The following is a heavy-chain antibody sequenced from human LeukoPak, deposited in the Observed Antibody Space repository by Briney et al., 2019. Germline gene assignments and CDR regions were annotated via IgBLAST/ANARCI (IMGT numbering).Heavy chain of an antibody. CDR1: GGSISSNNW. CDR2: IYHSGSP. D-gene: IGHD3-16*01. Sequence: SETLPLTCAVSGGSISSNNWWGWVRQPPGEGLEWIGEIYHSGSPNYNPSLKSRVTISVDKSRNHFSLNLSSVTAADTAVYFCARGGGLDVWGQGATVTVSS. V-gene: IGHV4-4*02. J-gene: IGHJ6*02. CDR3: ARGGGLDV.